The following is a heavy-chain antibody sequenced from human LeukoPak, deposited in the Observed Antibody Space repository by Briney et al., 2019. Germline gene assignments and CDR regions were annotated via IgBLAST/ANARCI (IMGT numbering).Heavy chain of an antibody. V-gene: IGHV3-21*04. D-gene: IGHD6-19*01. CDR1: GFTFSSYT. Sequence: GGSLRLSCAASGFTFSSYTMNWVRLAPGKGLEWVSSISRSNIYKYYADSVKGRFTISRDNAKNSLYLQMNSLRAEDTAVYYCAIDARFRSGWYPFDYWGQGTLVTVSS. J-gene: IGHJ4*02. CDR2: ISRSNIYK. CDR3: AIDARFRSGWYPFDY.